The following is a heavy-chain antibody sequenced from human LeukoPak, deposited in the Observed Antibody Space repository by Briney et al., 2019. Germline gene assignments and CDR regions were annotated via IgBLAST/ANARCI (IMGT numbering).Heavy chain of an antibody. Sequence: MTGGSLGLSCAASGFTFSDYYMSWIRQAPGKGLEWVSYISSSSSYTNYADSVKGRFTISRDNAKNSLYLQMNSLRAEDTAVYYCARAAGPPDPYYFDYWGQGTLVTVSS. J-gene: IGHJ4*02. CDR2: ISSSSSYT. CDR3: ARAAGPPDPYYFDY. V-gene: IGHV3-11*05. CDR1: GFTFSDYY. D-gene: IGHD6-13*01.